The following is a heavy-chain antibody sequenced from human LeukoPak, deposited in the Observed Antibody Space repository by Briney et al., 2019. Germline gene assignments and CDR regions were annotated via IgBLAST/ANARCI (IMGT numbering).Heavy chain of an antibody. V-gene: IGHV1-69*04. CDR2: IIPILGIA. Sequence: SVKVSCKASGGTFSSYVIRWVRQAPGQGLEWMGRIIPILGIANYAQKFQGRVTITADKSTSTAYMELSSLRSEDTAVYYCARAWFVAVAGTYYYGMDVWDQGTTVTVSS. CDR3: ARAWFVAVAGTYYYGMDV. CDR1: GGTFSSYV. D-gene: IGHD6-19*01. J-gene: IGHJ6*02.